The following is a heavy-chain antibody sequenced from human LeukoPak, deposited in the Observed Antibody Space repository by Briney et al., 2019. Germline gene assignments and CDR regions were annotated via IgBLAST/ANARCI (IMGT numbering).Heavy chain of an antibody. J-gene: IGHJ4*02. CDR3: ARGHNSTLPD. D-gene: IGHD1-20*01. CDR2: IKQDGSEK. V-gene: IGHV3-7*04. Sequence: GGSLRLSCAASGFTFSRYWMSWVRQAPGKGLEWVANIKQDGSEKYYVDSVKGRFTISRDNAKNSLYLQMNSLRAEDTAVYYCARGHNSTLPDWGQGSLVTVSS. CDR1: GFTFSRYW.